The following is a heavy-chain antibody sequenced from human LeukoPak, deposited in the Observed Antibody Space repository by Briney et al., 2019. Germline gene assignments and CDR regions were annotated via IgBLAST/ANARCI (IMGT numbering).Heavy chain of an antibody. V-gene: IGHV4-34*01. D-gene: IGHD3-9*01. CDR1: GGSFSGYY. CDR2: INHSGST. J-gene: IGHJ3*02. CDR3: ARTRVGGDYYDILTGYYDAFDI. Sequence: SETLSLTCAVYGGSFSGYYWSWIRQPPGKGLEWIGEINHSGSTNYNSSLKSRVTISVDTSKNQFSLKLSSVTAADTAVYYCARTRVGGDYYDILTGYYDAFDIWGQGTMVTVSS.